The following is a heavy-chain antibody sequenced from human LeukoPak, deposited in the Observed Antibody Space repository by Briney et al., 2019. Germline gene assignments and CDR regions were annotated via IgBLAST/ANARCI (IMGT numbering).Heavy chain of an antibody. D-gene: IGHD1-7*01. Sequence: PGGSLRLSCAASGFTFSTYTMNWVRQPPGKGLEWVSNIGTSSTTIYYADSVKGRFTVSRDNSKNTLYLQMSSLRAEDTAVYYCAKDERNWNYNLASQTYDWGQGTLVTVSS. CDR2: IGTSSTTI. CDR3: AKDERNWNYNLASQTYD. CDR1: GFTFSTYT. J-gene: IGHJ4*02. V-gene: IGHV3-48*01.